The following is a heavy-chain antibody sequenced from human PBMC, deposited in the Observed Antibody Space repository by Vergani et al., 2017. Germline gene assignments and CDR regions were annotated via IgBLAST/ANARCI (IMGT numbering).Heavy chain of an antibody. V-gene: IGHV4-30-2*01. Sequence: QLQLQESGSGLVKPSQTLSLTCAVSGDSITNGGFSWNWIRQPPGKGPEWIGYIFPSGNSDYNPSLKNRVSISRDKSKNQFSLWVNSVTAADTAVYFCARASLRALVGYYYYMDVWGKGKTGVVSS. CDR1: GDSITNGGFS. CDR3: ARASLRALVGYYYYMDV. J-gene: IGHJ6*03. D-gene: IGHD3-16*02. CDR2: IFPSGNS.